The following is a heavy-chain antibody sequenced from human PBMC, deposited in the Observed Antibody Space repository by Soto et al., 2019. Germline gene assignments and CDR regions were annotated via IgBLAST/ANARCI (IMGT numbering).Heavy chain of an antibody. J-gene: IGHJ4*02. Sequence: GSLRLSCAASGFTFSSYGMHWVRQAPGKGLEWVAVISYDGSNKYYADSVKGRFTISRDNSKNTLYLQMNSLRAEDTAVYYCAKAESSSGPVDYWGQGTLVTVSS. CDR3: AKAESSSGPVDY. V-gene: IGHV3-30*18. CDR1: GFTFSSYG. CDR2: ISYDGSNK. D-gene: IGHD6-6*01.